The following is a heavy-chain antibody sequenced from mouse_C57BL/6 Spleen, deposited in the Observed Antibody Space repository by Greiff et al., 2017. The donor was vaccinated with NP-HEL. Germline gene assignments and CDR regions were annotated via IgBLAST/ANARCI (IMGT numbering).Heavy chain of an antibody. J-gene: IGHJ2*01. Sequence: EVQLQESGPELVKPGASVKISCKASGYSFTGYYMNWVKQSPQKSLEWIGEINPSTGGTTYNQKFKAKATLTVDKSSSTAYMQLKSLTSEDSAVYYCARAPDYYGSSYYFDYWGQGTTLTVSS. CDR1: GYSFTGYY. V-gene: IGHV1-42*01. CDR3: ARAPDYYGSSYYFDY. CDR2: INPSTGGT. D-gene: IGHD1-1*01.